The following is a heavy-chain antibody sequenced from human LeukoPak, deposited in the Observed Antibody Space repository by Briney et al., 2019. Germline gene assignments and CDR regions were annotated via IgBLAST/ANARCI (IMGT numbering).Heavy chain of an antibody. CDR3: AREEMAFDY. CDR1: GFTFSSYA. Sequence: GGSLRLSCAASGFTFSSYAMHWVRQAPGKGLEWVAVISYDGSNKYYADSVKGRFTISRDNSKNTLYLQMNRLRAEDTAVYYCAREEMAFDYGGQGTLVTVSS. D-gene: IGHD5-24*01. V-gene: IGHV3-30-3*01. CDR2: ISYDGSNK. J-gene: IGHJ4*02.